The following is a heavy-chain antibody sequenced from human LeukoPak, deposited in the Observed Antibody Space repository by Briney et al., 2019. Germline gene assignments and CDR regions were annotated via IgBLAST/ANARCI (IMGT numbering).Heavy chain of an antibody. Sequence: NPSETLSLTCTVSGDSISGYYWSWIRQPAGKGLEWIGRIYTSGSTNYNPSLKSRVTISVDTSKNQFSLKLSSVTAADTAVYYCARSVLYYYDSSGLDYWGQGTLVTVSS. CDR2: IYTSGST. V-gene: IGHV4-4*07. CDR3: ARSVLYYYDSSGLDY. D-gene: IGHD3-22*01. J-gene: IGHJ4*02. CDR1: GDSISGYY.